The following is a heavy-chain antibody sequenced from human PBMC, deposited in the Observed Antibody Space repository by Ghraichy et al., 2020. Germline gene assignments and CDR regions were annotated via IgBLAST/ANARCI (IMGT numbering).Heavy chain of an antibody. D-gene: IGHD1-7*01. CDR3: AHRLSSSTNWNYGDFDY. CDR1: GFSLSTYGVG. Sequence: SGPTLVKPSQTLTLTCTFSGFSLSTYGVGVGWIRQPPGKALECLALIYWDDDKRYSPSLRNRLTITKDTSKNQVVLTLTNMDPEDTATYYCAHRLSSSTNWNYGDFDYWGQGTPVTVSS. CDR2: IYWDDDK. V-gene: IGHV2-5*02. J-gene: IGHJ4*02.